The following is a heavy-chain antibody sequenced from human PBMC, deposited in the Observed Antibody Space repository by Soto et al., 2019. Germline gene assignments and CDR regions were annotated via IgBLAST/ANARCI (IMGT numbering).Heavy chain of an antibody. CDR3: AGHRGSGGSRGPLDY. D-gene: IGHD2-15*01. CDR1: GASISSYC. Sequence: LSETLSLTCPVSGASISSYCWNWIRQPPGKNMEWIGYIDYRGSTNYNPSLTSRVTISVDTSKNQFSLKLSSVTAADTAVYYCAGHRGSGGSRGPLDYWGQGSLVIVSS. CDR2: IDYRGST. J-gene: IGHJ4*02. V-gene: IGHV4-59*08.